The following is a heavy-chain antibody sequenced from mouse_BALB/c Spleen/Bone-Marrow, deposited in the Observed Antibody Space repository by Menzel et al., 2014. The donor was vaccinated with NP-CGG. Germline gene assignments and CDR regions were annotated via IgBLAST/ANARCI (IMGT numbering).Heavy chain of an antibody. CDR1: GFNIKDTY. Sequence: VQLQQSGAELVKPGASVKLSCTASGFNIKDTYMHWLKQRPEQGLKWIGRIDPANGSTKYDPRFQGKATITADTSSNTAYLQLSNLTSEDTAVYYCTRDYYVIFDCWGQGTTLTVSS. V-gene: IGHV14-3*02. J-gene: IGHJ2*01. D-gene: IGHD1-1*01. CDR3: TRDYYVIFDC. CDR2: IDPANGST.